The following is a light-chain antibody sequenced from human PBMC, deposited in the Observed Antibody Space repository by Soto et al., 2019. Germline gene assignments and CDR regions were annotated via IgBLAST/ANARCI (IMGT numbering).Light chain of an antibody. V-gene: IGKV1-5*01. Sequence: DIQMTQSPSTLSASVGDRVTISCRASQSISRWLAWYQQKPGKAPKLLIYDGYTLQSGVPSRFSGSESGTDFNLTISRLKPDDIATYYCKQYSSYLWTFGQGTKVDIK. J-gene: IGKJ1*01. CDR3: KQYSSYLWT. CDR1: QSISRW. CDR2: DGY.